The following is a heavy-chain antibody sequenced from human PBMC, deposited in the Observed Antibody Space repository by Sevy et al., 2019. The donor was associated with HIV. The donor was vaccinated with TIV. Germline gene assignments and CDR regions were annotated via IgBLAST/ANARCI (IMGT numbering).Heavy chain of an antibody. CDR3: TTKKDFWSGYFYFDY. Sequence: GGSLRLSCAASGFTFSKAWMNWVRQAPGKGLEWVGPIKSKTDGGTTDYAASVKGRFTISRDDSKNTLYLQMNSLKTDDTAVYYCTTKKDFWSGYFYFDYWGQGTLVTVSS. CDR1: GFTFSKAW. CDR2: IKSKTDGGTT. D-gene: IGHD3-3*01. V-gene: IGHV3-15*05. J-gene: IGHJ4*02.